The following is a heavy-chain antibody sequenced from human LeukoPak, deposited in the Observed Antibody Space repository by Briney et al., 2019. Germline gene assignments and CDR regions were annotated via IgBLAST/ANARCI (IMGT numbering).Heavy chain of an antibody. D-gene: IGHD3-22*01. V-gene: IGHV4-59*01. J-gene: IGHJ4*02. CDR1: GGSISTYY. CDR2: IYYSGST. Sequence: SETLSLTCTVSGGSISTYYWSWIRQPPGKGLEWIGYIYYSGSTNYNPSLKSRSTISVDTSKNQFSLKLSSVTAADTAVYYCAGVVRPRYYYDSSGYLDYWGQGTLVTVSS. CDR3: AGVVRPRYYYDSSGYLDY.